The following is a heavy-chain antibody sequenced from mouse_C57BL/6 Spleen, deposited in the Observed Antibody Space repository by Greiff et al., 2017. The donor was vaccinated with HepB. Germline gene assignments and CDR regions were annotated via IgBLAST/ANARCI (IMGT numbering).Heavy chain of an antibody. CDR2: IYPGDGDT. D-gene: IGHD3-2*02. V-gene: IGHV1-82*01. J-gene: IGHJ3*01. CDR3: ARDGQLRNWFAY. Sequence: VQLQQSGPELVKPGASVKISCKASGYAFSSSWMNWVKQRPGKGLEWIGRIYPGDGDTNYNGKFKGKATLTADKSSSTAYMQLSSLTSEDSAVYFCARDGQLRNWFAYWGQGTLVTVSA. CDR1: GYAFSSSW.